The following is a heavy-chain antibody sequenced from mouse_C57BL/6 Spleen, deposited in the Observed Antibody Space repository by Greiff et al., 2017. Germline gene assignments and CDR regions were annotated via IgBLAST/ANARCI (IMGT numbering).Heavy chain of an antibody. D-gene: IGHD1-1*01. CDR2: IHPNSGST. Sequence: QVQLQQPGAELVKPGASVKLSCKASGYTFTSYWMHWVKQRPGQGLEWIGMIHPNSGSTNYNEKFKSKATLTVDKSSSTAYMQLSSLTSEDSAVYYCARSDLNYYGSSYPDYWGAGTTLTVSS. CDR1: GYTFTSYW. J-gene: IGHJ2*01. V-gene: IGHV1-64*01. CDR3: ARSDLNYYGSSYPDY.